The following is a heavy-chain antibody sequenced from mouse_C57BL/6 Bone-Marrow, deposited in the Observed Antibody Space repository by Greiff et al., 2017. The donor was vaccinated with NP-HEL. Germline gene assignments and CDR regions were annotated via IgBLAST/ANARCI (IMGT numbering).Heavy chain of an antibody. CDR1: GYTFTDYY. D-gene: IGHD1-1*01. J-gene: IGHJ1*03. CDR2: INPYNGGT. CDR3: ARRTTEGYFDV. V-gene: IGHV1-19*01. Sequence: EVMLVESGPVLVKPGASVKMSCKASGYTFTDYYMNWVKQSHGKSLEWIGVINPYNGGTSYNQKFKGKATLTVDKSSSTAYMELNSLTSEDSAVYYCARRTTEGYFDVWGTGTTVTVSS.